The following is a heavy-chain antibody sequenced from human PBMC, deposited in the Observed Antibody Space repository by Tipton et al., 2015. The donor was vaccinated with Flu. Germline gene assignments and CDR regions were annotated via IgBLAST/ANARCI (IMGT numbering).Heavy chain of an antibody. CDR1: GGSISSYY. J-gene: IGHJ6*02. Sequence: TLSLTCTVSGGSISSYYWSWIRQPAGKGLEWIGRIYTSGSTNYNPPLKSRVTMSVETSKNQFSLKLSSVTAADTAVYYCARGVLWFGESQYYGMDVWGQGTTVSVSS. D-gene: IGHD3-10*01. CDR3: ARGVLWFGESQYYGMDV. CDR2: IYTSGST. V-gene: IGHV4-4*07.